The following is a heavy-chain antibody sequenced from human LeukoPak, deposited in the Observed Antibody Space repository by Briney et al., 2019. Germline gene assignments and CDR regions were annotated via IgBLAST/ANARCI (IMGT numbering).Heavy chain of an antibody. D-gene: IGHD6-19*01. CDR2: ISSSGSTI. V-gene: IGHV3-48*03. CDR1: GFTFSSYE. Sequence: GGSLRLSCPASGFTFSSYEMNWVRQAPGKGLEWVSYISSSGSTIYYADSVKGRFTISRDNAKNSLYLQMNSLRAEDTAVYYCARDYSSGWYYFDYWGQGTLVTLSS. CDR3: ARDYSSGWYYFDY. J-gene: IGHJ4*02.